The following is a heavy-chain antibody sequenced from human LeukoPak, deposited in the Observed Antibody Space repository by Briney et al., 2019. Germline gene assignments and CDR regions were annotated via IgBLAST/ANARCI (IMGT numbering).Heavy chain of an antibody. CDR2: TYYRSKWYN. CDR1: GDSVSSNSAA. CDR3: ARDCPPAYYVWGSYSFDP. D-gene: IGHD3-16*01. J-gene: IGHJ5*02. V-gene: IGHV6-1*01. Sequence: SQTLSLTCAISGDSVSSNSAAWNWIRQSPSRGLEWLGRTYYRSKWYNDYAVSVKSRITINPDTSKNQFSLQLNSVTPEDTAVYYCARDCPPAYYVWGSYSFDPWGQGTLVTVSS.